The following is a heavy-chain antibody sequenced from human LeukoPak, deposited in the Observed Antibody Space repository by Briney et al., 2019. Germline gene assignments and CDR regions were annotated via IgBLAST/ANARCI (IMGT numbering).Heavy chain of an antibody. CDR3: ARDQEPGYYFDY. J-gene: IGHJ4*02. Sequence: KPGGSLTLSCAASGFPFSRYSMNWVRQAPGKGLEWISSISSSSSYIYYAVSVKGRFTISRDNAKNSLYLQMNSLRAEDTAVYYCARDQEPGYYFDYWGQGTLVTVSS. CDR2: ISSSSSYI. CDR1: GFPFSRYS. D-gene: IGHD1-14*01. V-gene: IGHV3-21*01.